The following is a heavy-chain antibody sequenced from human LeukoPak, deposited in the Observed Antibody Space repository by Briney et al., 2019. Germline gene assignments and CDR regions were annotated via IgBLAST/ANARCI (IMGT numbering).Heavy chain of an antibody. V-gene: IGHV3-23*01. CDR3: AKDSDSSGWYFDY. Sequence: PGGSLRLSCAASGFTFSSYAMNWVRQGPGKGLEWVSDISGSGSSTYYADSVKGRLTISRDNSKSTLYLQMNSLRAEDTAVYYCAKDSDSSGWYFDYWGQGTLVTVSS. CDR1: GFTFSSYA. CDR2: ISGSGSST. D-gene: IGHD6-19*01. J-gene: IGHJ4*02.